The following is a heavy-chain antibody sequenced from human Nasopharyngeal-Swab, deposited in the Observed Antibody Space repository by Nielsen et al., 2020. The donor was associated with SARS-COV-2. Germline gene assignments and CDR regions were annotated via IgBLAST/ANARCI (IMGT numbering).Heavy chain of an antibody. Sequence: LKISCAASVFTFNNYGMHWVRQAPGKGLEWVAVIWYGGSEKHYADSVRGRFTISRDNPKNTLYLQMNSLRAEDTAIYYCGRDRYYDSSGFDYWGQGTLVSVSS. J-gene: IGHJ4*02. CDR1: VFTFNNYG. V-gene: IGHV3-33*01. D-gene: IGHD3-22*01. CDR3: GRDRYYDSSGFDY. CDR2: IWYGGSEK.